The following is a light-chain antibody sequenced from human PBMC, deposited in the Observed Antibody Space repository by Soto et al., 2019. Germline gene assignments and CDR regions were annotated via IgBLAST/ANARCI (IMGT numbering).Light chain of an antibody. Sequence: DIQMTQSPSSLSASVGDRVTITCRASQGIRDDLAWYQQKPGRAPKRLIYAASTLQSGVPLRFSGSGSGTEFTLTISSLKPEDIATYYCLQHGSYPSTFGQGTKVDIK. V-gene: IGKV1-17*01. CDR3: LQHGSYPST. CDR2: AAS. CDR1: QGIRDD. J-gene: IGKJ1*01.